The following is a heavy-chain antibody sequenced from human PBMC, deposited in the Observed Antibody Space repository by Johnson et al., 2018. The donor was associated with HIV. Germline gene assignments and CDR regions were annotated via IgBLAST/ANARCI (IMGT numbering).Heavy chain of an antibody. D-gene: IGHD3-3*01. CDR1: GFTFSCYD. Sequence: VQLVESGGGLIQPGGSLRLSCAASGFTFSCYDVHWVRQATGKGLEWVSPIGTAGDTYYADSVKGRFTISRDNAKNSLYLQMNTLRAEDTAVYYCARGRGLQFLEWPTGLWSAFDIWGQGTMVTVSS. V-gene: IGHV3-13*01. J-gene: IGHJ3*02. CDR3: ARGRGLQFLEWPTGLWSAFDI. CDR2: IGTAGDT.